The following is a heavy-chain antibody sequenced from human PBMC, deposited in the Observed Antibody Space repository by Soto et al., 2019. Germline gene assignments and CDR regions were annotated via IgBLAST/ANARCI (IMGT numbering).Heavy chain of an antibody. CDR3: ASRERVDAFDV. CDR2: IVPIFGSI. J-gene: IGHJ3*01. CDR1: GGTFSSYG. Sequence: QVQLVQSGAEVKKPGSSVKVSCKASGGTFSSYGITWVRQAPGQGLAWMGGIVPIFGSINLAQKFRGRLTITPDKSPSTVYMELSSLTSEDTAVYYCASRERVDAFDVWGQGTMVTVSS. V-gene: IGHV1-69*06. D-gene: IGHD1-26*01.